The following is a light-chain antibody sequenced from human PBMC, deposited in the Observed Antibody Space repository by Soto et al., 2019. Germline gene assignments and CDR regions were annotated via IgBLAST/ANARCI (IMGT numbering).Light chain of an antibody. CDR1: NSNIGSNT. CDR3: AAWDDSLTGNWV. Sequence: QAVVTQPPSASGTPGQRVTMSCSGSNSNIGSNTVNWYQRLPGTAPKLLIYNNDQRPSGVPDRFSGSKSGTSASLAISGLQSEDEADYYCAAWDDSLTGNWVFGGGTKLTVL. J-gene: IGLJ3*02. V-gene: IGLV1-44*01. CDR2: NND.